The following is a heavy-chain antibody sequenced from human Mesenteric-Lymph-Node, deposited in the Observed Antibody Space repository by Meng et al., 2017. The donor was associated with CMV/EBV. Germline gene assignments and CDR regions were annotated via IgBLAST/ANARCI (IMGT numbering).Heavy chain of an antibody. J-gene: IGHJ6*02. D-gene: IGHD3-10*01. CDR3: ATSMLRGLSRSYYPMDV. V-gene: IGHV3-74*01. CDR1: GFTFSNYW. CDR2: VNGDGINT. Sequence: GEFLKISCVASGFTFSNYWMLWVRQAPGKGLVWVSRVNGDGINTTYADSVRGRFTISRGNAKNTLYLQMSSLRVEDTAVYYCATSMLRGLSRSYYPMDVWGQGTTVTVSS.